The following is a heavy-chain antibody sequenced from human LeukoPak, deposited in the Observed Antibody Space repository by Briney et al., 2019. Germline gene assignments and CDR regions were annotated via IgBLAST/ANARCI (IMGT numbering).Heavy chain of an antibody. CDR1: GYTFTGYY. D-gene: IGHD3-22*01. CDR2: INPNSGGT. Sequence: ASVKVSCKASGYTFTGYYVHWVRQAPGQGLEWMGWINPNSGGTNYAQNFQGRVTMTRDTSISTAYMELNRLRSDDTAVYYCARSYDSSGYYPDSWGQGTLVTVSS. J-gene: IGHJ4*02. CDR3: ARSYDSSGYYPDS. V-gene: IGHV1-2*02.